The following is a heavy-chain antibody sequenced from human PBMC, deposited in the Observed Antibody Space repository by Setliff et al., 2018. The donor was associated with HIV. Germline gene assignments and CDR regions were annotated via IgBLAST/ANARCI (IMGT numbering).Heavy chain of an antibody. CDR1: GGNLDSFV. CDR2: ITPVIGRP. V-gene: IGHV1-69*10. Sequence: SVKVSCKASGGNLDSFVISWVRQASGQGLEWMGGITPVIGRPNYAPRFHGRVTITAERSTNTAYMEMTSLTSDDTAVYYCARVPVSNYYYYMDVWGKGTTVTVSS. J-gene: IGHJ6*03. CDR3: ARVPVSNYYYYMDV.